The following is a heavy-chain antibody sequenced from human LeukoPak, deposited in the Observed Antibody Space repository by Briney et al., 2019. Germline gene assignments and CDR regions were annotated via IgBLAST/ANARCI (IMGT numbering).Heavy chain of an antibody. CDR2: ISAYNGNT. CDR1: GYTFTSYG. D-gene: IGHD6-13*01. CDR3: ARDLRNTLTAAGKYYYYYMDV. V-gene: IGHV1-18*01. J-gene: IGHJ6*03. Sequence: VASVKVSCKASGYTFTSYGISWVRQAPGQGLEWMGWISAYNGNTNYAQKLQGRVTMTTDTSTSTAYMELRSLRSDDTAVYYCARDLRNTLTAAGKYYYYYMDVWGKGTTVTVSS.